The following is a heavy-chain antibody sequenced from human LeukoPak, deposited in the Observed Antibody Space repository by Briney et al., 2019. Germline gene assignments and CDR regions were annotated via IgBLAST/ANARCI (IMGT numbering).Heavy chain of an antibody. CDR3: AREGPTQWEPHPHSDAFDI. Sequence: ASVKVSCKASGYTFTSYYMHWVRQAPGQGLEWMGIINPSGGSTSYAQKFQGRVTMTRDTSTSTVYMELRSLRSEDTAVYYCAREGPTQWEPHPHSDAFDIWGQGTMVTVSS. D-gene: IGHD1-26*01. J-gene: IGHJ3*02. CDR2: INPSGGST. V-gene: IGHV1-46*01. CDR1: GYTFTSYY.